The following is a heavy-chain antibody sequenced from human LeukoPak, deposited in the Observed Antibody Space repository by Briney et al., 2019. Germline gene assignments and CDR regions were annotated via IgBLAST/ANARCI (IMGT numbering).Heavy chain of an antibody. J-gene: IGHJ6*02. CDR1: GFTFGDYA. V-gene: IGHV3-9*01. CDR2: ISWNSGSI. CDR3: AKDIFRGFDGMDV. Sequence: GGSLRLSCAASGFTFGDYAMHWVRQAPGKGLEWVSGISWNSGSIGYADSVKGRFTNSRDNAKNSLYLQMNSLRAEDTALYYCAKDIFRGFDGMDVWGQGTTVTVSS. D-gene: IGHD3-10*01.